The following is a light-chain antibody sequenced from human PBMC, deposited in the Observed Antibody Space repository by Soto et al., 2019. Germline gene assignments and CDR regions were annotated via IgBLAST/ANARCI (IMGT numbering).Light chain of an antibody. CDR2: DAS. CDR1: HEIRKH. CDR3: LQYADLLFT. J-gene: IGKJ3*01. V-gene: IGKV1-33*01. Sequence: DIQMTQSPSSLSASVGDRVTITCQASHEIRKHLSWYQQKPGKAPKLLIYDASNLEPGVPSRFSGSGAGKDFTFTISSLQHEDIASYCCLQYADLLFTFGPGTTVDFK.